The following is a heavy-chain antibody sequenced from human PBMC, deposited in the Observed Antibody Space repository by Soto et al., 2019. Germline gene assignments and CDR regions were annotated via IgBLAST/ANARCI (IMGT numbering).Heavy chain of an antibody. CDR2: ISNSDGST. V-gene: IGHV3-23*01. CDR3: AKDLRRATGALDI. CDR1: GFTFSSYP. Sequence: EVQLLESGGGFVQPGGSLRLSCAASGFTFSSYPMNWVRQAPGKGLEWVSIISNSDGSTYYADSVEGRFTISSDNSKNTLYLQLNSLRDDDTAVYYCAKDLRRATGALDIWGQGTMVIVSS. J-gene: IGHJ3*02.